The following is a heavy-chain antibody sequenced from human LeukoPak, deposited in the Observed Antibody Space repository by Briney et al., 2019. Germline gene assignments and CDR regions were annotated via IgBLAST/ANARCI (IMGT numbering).Heavy chain of an antibody. D-gene: IGHD5-24*01. J-gene: IGHJ4*02. CDR2: INPSGGST. Sequence: ASVKVSCKASGYTFTSYYMHWVRQAPGQGLEWMGIINPSGGSTSYAQKFQGRVTMTRDMSTSTVYMELSSLRSEDTAVYYCARGLEMATITGTRDFDYWGQGTLVTVSS. CDR1: GYTFTSYY. V-gene: IGHV1-46*01. CDR3: ARGLEMATITGTRDFDY.